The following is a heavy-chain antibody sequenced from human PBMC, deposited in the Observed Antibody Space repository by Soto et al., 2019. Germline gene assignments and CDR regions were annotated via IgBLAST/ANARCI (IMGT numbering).Heavy chain of an antibody. CDR1: GFTFSSYG. CDR2: IAYDGSLK. D-gene: IGHD3-10*01. V-gene: IGHV3-30*18. CDR3: AKDLKVSGSHYGTLNYYYGMDV. Sequence: QVPLVESGGGVVQPGGTLRLSCAASGFTFSSYGMQWVRQAPGKGLEWVTVIAYDGSLKYYVDSVKGRFTISRDNSKNTLYLQINSLRAEDTAVYYCAKDLKVSGSHYGTLNYYYGMDVWGQGTTVSVSS. J-gene: IGHJ6*02.